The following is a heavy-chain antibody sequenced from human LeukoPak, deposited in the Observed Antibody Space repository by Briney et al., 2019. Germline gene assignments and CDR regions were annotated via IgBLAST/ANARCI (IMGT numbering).Heavy chain of an antibody. CDR1: GGSISSYY. D-gene: IGHD6-13*01. J-gene: IGHJ6*03. CDR3: ARVRSSSRTIYYYYYMDV. Sequence: PSETLSLTCTVSGGSISSYYWSWTRQPAGKGLEWIGRIYTSGSTNYNPSLKSRVTMSVDTSKNQFSLKLSSVTAADTAVYYCARVRSSSRTIYYYYYMDVWGKGTTVTVSS. CDR2: IYTSGST. V-gene: IGHV4-4*07.